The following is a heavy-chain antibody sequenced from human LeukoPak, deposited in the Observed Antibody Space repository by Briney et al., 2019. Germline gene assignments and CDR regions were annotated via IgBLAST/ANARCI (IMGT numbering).Heavy chain of an antibody. CDR1: GLTFSSFS. Sequence: GGSLRLSCAASGLTFSSFSFNWVRQGPGKGLEWVSAINTVASYIYYADSVKGRFTISRDNAKNSLYLHMNSLRAEDTGVYYCARLRRNSDKSGFYYYYDYWGQGTLVTVSS. CDR3: ARLRRNSDKSGFYYYYDY. J-gene: IGHJ4*02. V-gene: IGHV3-21*06. D-gene: IGHD3-22*01. CDR2: INTVASYI.